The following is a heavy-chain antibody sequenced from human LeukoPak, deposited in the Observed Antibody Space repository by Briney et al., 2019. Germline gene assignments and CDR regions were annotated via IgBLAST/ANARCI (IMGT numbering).Heavy chain of an antibody. CDR2: IYPNSSAT. CDR1: GYTFTGYY. V-gene: IGHV1-2*02. Sequence: ASVKVSCKASGYTFTGYYMHWVRQPPGHGLEWMGYIYPNSSATKYAQKFQGRVTMTRDTSTSTAYMELSGLGSDDTAVYYCGTLLSNGPFDYWGQGSLVTVSS. J-gene: IGHJ4*02. CDR3: GTLLSNGPFDY.